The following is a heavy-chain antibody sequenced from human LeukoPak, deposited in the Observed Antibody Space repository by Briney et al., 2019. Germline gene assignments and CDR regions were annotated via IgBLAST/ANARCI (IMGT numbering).Heavy chain of an antibody. CDR2: INPNSGGT. CDR1: GYTFTGYY. J-gene: IGHJ5*02. CDR3: ARDGGEKMGISSSWYDWFDP. Sequence: GASVKVSCKASGYTFTGYYMHWVRQAPGQGLEWMGWINPNSGGTKYAQKFQGRVTMTRDTSISTAYMELSRLRSDDTAVYYCARDGGEKMGISSSWYDWFDPWGQGTLVTVSS. V-gene: IGHV1-2*02. D-gene: IGHD6-13*01.